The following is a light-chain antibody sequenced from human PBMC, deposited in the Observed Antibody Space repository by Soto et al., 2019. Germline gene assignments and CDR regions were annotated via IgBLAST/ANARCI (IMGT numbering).Light chain of an antibody. V-gene: IGLV1-47*01. CDR2: RNN. CDR1: SSNIGSNY. CDR3: DASDDSLSGVV. Sequence: QSVLTQPPSASGTPGQRVTISCSGSSSNIGSNYVYWYQQLPGTAPKLLIYRNNQRPSGVPDRFSGSKSGTSASLAISGLRSEDEADYYCDASDDSLSGVVFGGGTKLTVL. J-gene: IGLJ2*01.